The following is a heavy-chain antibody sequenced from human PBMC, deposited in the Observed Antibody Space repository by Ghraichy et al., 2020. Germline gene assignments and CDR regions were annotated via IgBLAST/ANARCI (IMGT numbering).Heavy chain of an antibody. Sequence: SETLSLTCTVSGGSISSYYWSWIRQPAGKGLEWIGRIYTSGSTNYNPSLKSRVTMSVDTSKNQFSLKLSSVTAADTAVYYCARGFAGFGHYYFDYWGQGTLVTVSS. CDR1: GGSISSYY. D-gene: IGHD3-16*01. CDR3: ARGFAGFGHYYFDY. J-gene: IGHJ4*02. CDR2: IYTSGST. V-gene: IGHV4-4*07.